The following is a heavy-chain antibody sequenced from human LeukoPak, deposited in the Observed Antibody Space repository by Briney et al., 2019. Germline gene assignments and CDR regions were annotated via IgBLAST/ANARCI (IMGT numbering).Heavy chain of an antibody. Sequence: SETLSLTCTVSGGTISSYYWNWIRQPPGKGLEWVGDIYYSGSTNYNPSLKSRVTISIDTSKNPLYLNLTSVTAADTAVYYCARFTPQGYGGGGYNSFDPWGQGTLVTVSS. D-gene: IGHD3-16*01. V-gene: IGHV4-59*08. CDR3: ARFTPQGYGGGGYNSFDP. J-gene: IGHJ5*02. CDR1: GGTISSYY. CDR2: IYYSGST.